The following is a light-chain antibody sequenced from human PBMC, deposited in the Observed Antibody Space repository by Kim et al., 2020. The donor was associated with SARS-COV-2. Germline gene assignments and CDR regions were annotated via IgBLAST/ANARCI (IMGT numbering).Light chain of an antibody. CDR3: QQYGNSPLT. CDR1: QSVDRSY. Sequence: LSPGERATLSCRASQSVDRSYLAWYQQKPGQAPRLLIFGASSRATDIPERFSGSGSGTDFTLTISRLEPEDFAVYYCQQYGNSPLTFGQGTKLEIK. J-gene: IGKJ2*01. V-gene: IGKV3-20*01. CDR2: GAS.